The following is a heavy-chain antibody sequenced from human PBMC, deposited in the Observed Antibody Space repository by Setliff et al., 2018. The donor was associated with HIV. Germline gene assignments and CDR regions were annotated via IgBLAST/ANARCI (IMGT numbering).Heavy chain of an antibody. Sequence: PGGSLRLSCVASGLPFYNYWMTWLRRAPGRGLEWVANINQDGSDIHYIESVKGRFTIFRDNAKNSVFLQMNSLRAEDTGVYYCATQTGFYNSHWYDYWGQGTMVTVSS. CDR1: GLPFYNYW. J-gene: IGHJ4*02. D-gene: IGHD6-13*01. V-gene: IGHV3-7*01. CDR3: ATQTGFYNSHWYDY. CDR2: INQDGSDI.